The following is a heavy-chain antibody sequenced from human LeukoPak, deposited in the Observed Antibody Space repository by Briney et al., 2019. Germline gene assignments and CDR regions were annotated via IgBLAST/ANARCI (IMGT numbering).Heavy chain of an antibody. CDR1: GFTFGSYW. D-gene: IGHD3-3*01. CDR3: ARDGGRNNDY. J-gene: IGHJ4*02. Sequence: GGSLRLSCAASGFTFGSYWMTWVRQAPGKGLEWVANIKPDGSGKYYVDSVKGRFTISRDNAKNSLYLQMNSLRAEDTAVYYRARDGGRNNDYWGQGTLVTVSS. CDR2: IKPDGSGK. V-gene: IGHV3-7*01.